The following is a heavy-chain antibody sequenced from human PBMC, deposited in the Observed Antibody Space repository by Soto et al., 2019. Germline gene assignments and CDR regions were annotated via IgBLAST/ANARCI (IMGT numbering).Heavy chain of an antibody. V-gene: IGHV3-30-3*01. D-gene: IGHD3-22*01. Sequence: GGSLRLSCAASGFTFSSYAMHWVRQAPGKGLEWVAVISYDGSNKYYADSVKGRFTISRDNSKNTLYLQMNSLRAEDTAVYYCARGPIIYYDSSGYVDYWGQGT. CDR2: ISYDGSNK. CDR1: GFTFSSYA. CDR3: ARGPIIYYDSSGYVDY. J-gene: IGHJ4*02.